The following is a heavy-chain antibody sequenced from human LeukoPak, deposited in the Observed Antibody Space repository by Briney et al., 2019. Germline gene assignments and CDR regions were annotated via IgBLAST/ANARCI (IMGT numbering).Heavy chain of an antibody. Sequence: GGSLRLSCTASGFTFGDYAMSWVRQAPGKGLECVAFIRGKAHGGITEYAASVKGRFTISRDDSKSIAYLQMDSLKTEDAAVYYCTRVGREITARLYYFDYWGQGTLVTVSS. CDR3: TRVGREITARLYYFDY. V-gene: IGHV3-49*04. D-gene: IGHD3-10*01. J-gene: IGHJ4*02. CDR2: IRGKAHGGIT. CDR1: GFTFGDYA.